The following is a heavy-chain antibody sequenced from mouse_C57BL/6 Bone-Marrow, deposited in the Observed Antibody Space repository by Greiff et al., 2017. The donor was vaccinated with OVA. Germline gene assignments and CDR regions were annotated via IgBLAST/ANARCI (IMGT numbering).Heavy chain of an antibody. J-gene: IGHJ1*03. Sequence: QVQLQQSGAELMKPGASVKLSCKATGYTFTGYWIAWVNQRPGHGLEWIGEILPGSGCTNYNDKFKGTATFTADTSSNTAYMQLSSLTTEDSAIYYCSTGTGWYFDGWGTGTTVTVSS. D-gene: IGHD4-1*01. CDR2: ILPGSGCT. CDR1: GYTFTGYW. CDR3: STGTGWYFDG. V-gene: IGHV1-9*01.